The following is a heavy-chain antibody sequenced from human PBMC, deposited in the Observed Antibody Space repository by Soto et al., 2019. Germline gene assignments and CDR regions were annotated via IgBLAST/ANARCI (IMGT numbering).Heavy chain of an antibody. CDR1: GYSFATYW. V-gene: IGHV5-10-1*01. D-gene: IGHD1-1*01. J-gene: IGHJ6*02. CDR2: IDPSVSST. Sequence: PGESVKISCKGSGYSFATYWINWVRQMPGKGLEWMGWIDPSVSSTKYCPPNHVHISISAHTWIPTTYLQWRSLKSSNPATYYCARQEQPYYYYYGINVCHRGNTVAVSS. CDR3: ARQEQPYYYYYGINV.